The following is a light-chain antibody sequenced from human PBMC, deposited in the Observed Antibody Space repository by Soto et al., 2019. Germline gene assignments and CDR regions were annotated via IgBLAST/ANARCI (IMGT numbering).Light chain of an antibody. Sequence: EIVLTQSPGTLSLSPGERATLSCRASQSVSSSYLAWYQQKPGQAPRLLIYGASSRATGIPDRFSGSGSGKDFTLTISRLEPEDFAVYYCQQYGSSPRTLGQGTKVEIK. CDR3: QQYGSSPRT. CDR1: QSVSSSY. J-gene: IGKJ1*01. CDR2: GAS. V-gene: IGKV3-20*01.